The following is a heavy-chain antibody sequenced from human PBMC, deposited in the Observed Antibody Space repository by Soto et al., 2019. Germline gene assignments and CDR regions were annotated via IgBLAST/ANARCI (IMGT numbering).Heavy chain of an antibody. CDR3: AYLPCSGGSCYWFSYSGMDV. J-gene: IGHJ6*02. CDR1: GFSLSTSGVG. Sequence: QITLKESGPTLVKPRQTLTLTCTFSGFSLSTSGVGVAWIRQPPGKALEWLALIYWDDDKRYRPSLETRLTITKDTSKYQVVLTMTNMDSVDTATYYCAYLPCSGGSCYWFSYSGMDVWGQGTTVTVSS. V-gene: IGHV2-5*02. D-gene: IGHD2-15*01. CDR2: IYWDDDK.